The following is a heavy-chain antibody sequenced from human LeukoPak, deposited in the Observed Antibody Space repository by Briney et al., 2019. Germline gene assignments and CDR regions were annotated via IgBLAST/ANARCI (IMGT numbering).Heavy chain of an antibody. J-gene: IGHJ5*02. CDR1: GFTFSTYD. V-gene: IGHV3-30*03. Sequence: AGPLTLSCAASAASGFTFSTYDLHWVRQAPGKGLEWAAVISYDGNNKYYADSVKGRFTICRDNSKNTLYLQMNSLRAEDTAVYYCARVRSSSWAKNWFDPWGQGTLVTVSS. CDR3: ARVRSSSWAKNWFDP. D-gene: IGHD6-13*01. CDR2: ISYDGNNK.